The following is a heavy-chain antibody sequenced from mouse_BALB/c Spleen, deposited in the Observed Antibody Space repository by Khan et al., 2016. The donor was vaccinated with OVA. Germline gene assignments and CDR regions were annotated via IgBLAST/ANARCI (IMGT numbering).Heavy chain of an antibody. CDR1: GYTFTNYG. V-gene: IGHV9-3*02. J-gene: IGHJ4*01. D-gene: IGHD2-1*01. CDR2: INTNTGET. CDR3: ARSQWELAPMDY. Sequence: QIQLVQSGPELKKPGETVKLSCKASGYTFTNYGMNWVKQSPGKGLKWMGWINTNTGETTYAEEFKGRFAFSLDTSASTAYLQINNIKTEDTATYFGARSQWELAPMDYWGQGTSVTVSA.